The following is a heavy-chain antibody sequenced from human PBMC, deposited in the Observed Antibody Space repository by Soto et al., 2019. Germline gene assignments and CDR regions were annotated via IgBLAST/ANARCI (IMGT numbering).Heavy chain of an antibody. CDR1: GGSISSSSYY. Sequence: QLQLQESGPGLVKPSETLSLTCTVSGGSISSSSYYWGWIRQPPGKGLEWIGSIYYSGSTYYNPSLKSRVTISVDTSKNQFSLKLSSVTAADTAVYYCARHYYYDSSGYYGFDYWGQGTLVTVSS. V-gene: IGHV4-39*01. CDR3: ARHYYYDSSGYYGFDY. CDR2: IYYSGST. J-gene: IGHJ4*02. D-gene: IGHD3-22*01.